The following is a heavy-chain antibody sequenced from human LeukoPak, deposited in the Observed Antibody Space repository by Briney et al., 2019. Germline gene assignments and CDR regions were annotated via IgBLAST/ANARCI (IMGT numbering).Heavy chain of an antibody. CDR1: GYSFINYW. V-gene: IGHV5-10-1*01. CDR3: ARHIDGPSKWFDP. CDR2: IYPSDSYT. J-gene: IGHJ5*02. D-gene: IGHD3-9*01. Sequence: AEALKISCKGSGYSFINYWISWVRQMPGKGLEWMGRIYPSDSYTNYSPSFQGHVTISADKSINTSYLQWSRLKTSDTAMYYCARHIDGPSKWFDPWGQGTLVTVSS.